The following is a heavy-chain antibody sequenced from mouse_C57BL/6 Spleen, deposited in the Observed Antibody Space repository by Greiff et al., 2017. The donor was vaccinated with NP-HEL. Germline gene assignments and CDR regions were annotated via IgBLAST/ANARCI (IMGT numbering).Heavy chain of an antibody. CDR2: FHPYNDDT. Sequence: VKLVESGAELVKPGASVKMSCKASGYTFTTYPIEWMKQNHGKSLEWIGNFHPYNDDTKYNEKFKGKATLTVEKSSSTVYLELSRLTSDDSAVYYCARKVYYGKGDWYFDVWGTGTTVTVSS. J-gene: IGHJ1*03. CDR1: GYTFTTYP. V-gene: IGHV1-47*01. D-gene: IGHD2-1*01. CDR3: ARKVYYGKGDWYFDV.